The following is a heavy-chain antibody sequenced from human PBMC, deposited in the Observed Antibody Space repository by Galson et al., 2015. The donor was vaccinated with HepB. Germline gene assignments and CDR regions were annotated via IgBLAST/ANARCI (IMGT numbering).Heavy chain of an antibody. CDR2: IYSGGTT. Sequence: SLRLSCAGSGFNLSSYYMTWVRQAPGKGLEWVSVIYSGGTTYYADSVKGRFTISRDNSKNTLFLQMNSLRAEDTAVYYCARGDIFDIWGQGTMVTISS. V-gene: IGHV3-53*01. D-gene: IGHD3-16*01. CDR3: ARGDIFDI. J-gene: IGHJ3*02. CDR1: GFNLSSYY.